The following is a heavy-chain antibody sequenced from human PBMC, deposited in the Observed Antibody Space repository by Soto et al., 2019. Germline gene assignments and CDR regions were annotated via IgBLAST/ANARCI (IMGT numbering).Heavy chain of an antibody. Sequence: DVQLVESGGGFVQPGGSLRVSCAASGFTFSSYTMGWVRQAPGKGLEWVSSVSGRGANPYYADSVKGRFTISRDNSKNTLYLQMNNLRGDDTAVYYCAKDRGGFANGWEYFDFWGQGTLVIVSS. D-gene: IGHD6-19*01. CDR1: GFTFSSYT. V-gene: IGHV3-23*04. J-gene: IGHJ4*02. CDR2: VSGRGANP. CDR3: AKDRGGFANGWEYFDF.